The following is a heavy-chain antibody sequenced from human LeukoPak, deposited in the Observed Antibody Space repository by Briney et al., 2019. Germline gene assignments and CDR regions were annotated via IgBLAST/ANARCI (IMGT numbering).Heavy chain of an antibody. J-gene: IGHJ4*02. CDR1: RFTLSSYD. Sequence: GGSLRLSWAAARFTLSSYDMHWVSQAPGKGLQWVAVISYDGSNKYYADSVKGRFTLSRDNSKNTLYLQMNSLRAEDTAVYYCAKDSLFRVVISYFDYWGQGTLVTVSS. CDR3: AKDSLFRVVISYFDY. D-gene: IGHD3-3*01. V-gene: IGHV3-30*18. CDR2: ISYDGSNK.